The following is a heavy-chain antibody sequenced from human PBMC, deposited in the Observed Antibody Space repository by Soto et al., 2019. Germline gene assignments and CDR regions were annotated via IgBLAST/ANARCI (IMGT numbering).Heavy chain of an antibody. CDR2: ISYDGSNK. J-gene: IGHJ6*02. Sequence: PGGSLRLSCAASGFTFSSYAMHWVRQAPGKGLEWVAVISYDGSNKYYADSVKGRFTISRDNSKNTLYLQMNSLRAEDTAVYYCAREGWGYKDQGPHEWYYYGMDVWGQGTTVTVSS. D-gene: IGHD1-1*01. CDR3: AREGWGYKDQGPHEWYYYGMDV. CDR1: GFTFSSYA. V-gene: IGHV3-30-3*01.